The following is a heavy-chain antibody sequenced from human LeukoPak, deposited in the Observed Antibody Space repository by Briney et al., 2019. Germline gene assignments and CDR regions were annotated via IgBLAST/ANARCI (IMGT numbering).Heavy chain of an antibody. CDR1: GYTFTGYY. Sequence: ASVKVSCKASGYTFTGYYMHWARQAPGQGLEWMGWINPNSGGTNYAQKFQGRVTMTRDTSISTAYMELSRLRSDDTAVYYCARGGSMGATDDFDYWGQGTLVTVSS. V-gene: IGHV1-2*02. CDR3: ARGGSMGATDDFDY. CDR2: INPNSGGT. D-gene: IGHD1-26*01. J-gene: IGHJ4*02.